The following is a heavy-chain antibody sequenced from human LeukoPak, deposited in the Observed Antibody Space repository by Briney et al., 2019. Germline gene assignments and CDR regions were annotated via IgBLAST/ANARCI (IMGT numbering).Heavy chain of an antibody. CDR2: IYPGDSDT. D-gene: IGHD3-22*01. Sequence: GESLKISCKGSGYSFTSYWIGWVRQMPGKGLEWMGIIYPGDSDTRYSPSFQGQVTISADKSISTAYLQWSSLKASDTAMYYCARVLAPYYYDSSGYPNWFDPWGQGTQVTVSS. V-gene: IGHV5-51*01. J-gene: IGHJ5*02. CDR1: GYSFTSYW. CDR3: ARVLAPYYYDSSGYPNWFDP.